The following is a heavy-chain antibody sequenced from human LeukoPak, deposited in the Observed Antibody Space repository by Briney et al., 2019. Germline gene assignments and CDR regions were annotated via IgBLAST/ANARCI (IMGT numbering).Heavy chain of an antibody. Sequence: SETLSLTCTVSGGSISSYYWSWIRQPPGKGLEWIGYMSYSGSSNYNPSLRSRVTISVDASKKQFSLKLSSVTAADTAVYYCARDGYSDSSGYDYPPSVWGQGALVTVSS. V-gene: IGHV4-59*01. CDR2: MSYSGSS. CDR3: ARDGYSDSSGYDYPPSV. CDR1: GGSISSYY. D-gene: IGHD3-22*01. J-gene: IGHJ4*02.